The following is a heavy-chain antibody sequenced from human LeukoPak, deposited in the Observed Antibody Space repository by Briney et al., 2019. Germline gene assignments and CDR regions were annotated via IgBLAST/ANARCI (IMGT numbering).Heavy chain of an antibody. CDR2: ISDIGSI. CDR3: AGHHPRNTVDF. V-gene: IGHV4-61*08. J-gene: IGHJ4*02. D-gene: IGHD2-8*02. CDR1: GGSISSGGYS. Sequence: SETLSLTCAVSGGSISSGGYSWSWIRQPPGKGLEWIAYISDIGSINYNPSLKSRVTISLDTSKNQFSLKLSSVTAADTAVYYCAGHHPRNTVDFWGQGTLVTVSS.